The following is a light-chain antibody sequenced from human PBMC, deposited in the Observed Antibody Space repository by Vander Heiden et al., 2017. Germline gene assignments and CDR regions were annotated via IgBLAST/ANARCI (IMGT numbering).Light chain of an antibody. CDR1: NHLVHTDGKIY. Sequence: TQSPESLAAPVVQAVSISCTSSNHLVHTDGKIYLNWYHQRPGQSPRRLIYKVSNRASGIPDRFSGSGSGTDFTLTVTRVEAEDVGIYFCMQGTHWPTFGPGT. V-gene: IGKV2-30*02. J-gene: IGKJ3*01. CDR2: KVS. CDR3: MQGTHWPT.